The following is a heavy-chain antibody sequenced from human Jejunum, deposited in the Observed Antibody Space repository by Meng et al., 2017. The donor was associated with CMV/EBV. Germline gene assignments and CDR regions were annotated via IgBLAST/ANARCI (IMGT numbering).Heavy chain of an antibody. CDR3: ARQKCGGDCDMDV. D-gene: IGHD2-21*01. CDR2: IKEDVSER. V-gene: IGHV3-7*01. Sequence: SGFTFSNYWMNWARQAPGKGLEWVANIKEDVSERNYVDSVKGRFTISRDNAKNSMYLQMDSLRVEDTAVYYCARQKCGGDCDMDVWGQGTTVTVSS. CDR1: GFTFSNYW. J-gene: IGHJ6*02.